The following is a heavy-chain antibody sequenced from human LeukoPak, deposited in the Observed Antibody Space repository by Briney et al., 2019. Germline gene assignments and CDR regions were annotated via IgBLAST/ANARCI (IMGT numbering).Heavy chain of an antibody. CDR2: IYYSGST. J-gene: IGHJ4*02. D-gene: IGHD3-9*01. CDR3: ARLGGAGSPYDILTMDY. V-gene: IGHV4-39*07. CDR1: GGSISSSSYY. Sequence: SETLSLTCTVSGGSISSSSYYWGWIRQPPGKGLEWIGSIYYSGSTNYNPSLKSRVTISVDTSKNQFSLKLSSVTAADTAVYYCARLGGAGSPYDILTMDYWGQGTLVTVSS.